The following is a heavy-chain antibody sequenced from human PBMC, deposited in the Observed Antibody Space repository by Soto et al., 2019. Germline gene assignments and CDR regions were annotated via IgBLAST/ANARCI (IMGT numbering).Heavy chain of an antibody. D-gene: IGHD3-22*01. Sequence: LGESLEISCKGSGYSFTSYWISCVRQMPGKGLEWMGRIDPSDSYTNYSPSFQGHVTISAEKSISTDYLQWSSLKASDTAMYYCARHPVELYDSSLGWGEGTLVTVSS. J-gene: IGHJ4*02. V-gene: IGHV5-10-1*01. CDR1: GYSFTSYW. CDR2: IDPSDSYT. CDR3: ARHPVELYDSSLG.